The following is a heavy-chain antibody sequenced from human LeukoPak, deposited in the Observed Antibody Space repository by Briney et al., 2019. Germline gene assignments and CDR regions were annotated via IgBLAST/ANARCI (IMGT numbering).Heavy chain of an antibody. CDR3: GKDPNGDYIGAFDF. J-gene: IGHJ3*01. D-gene: IGHD4-17*01. CDR1: GLAFRNYA. CDR2: ITGSGGDI. V-gene: IGHV3-23*01. Sequence: QPGGSLRLSCVASGLAFRNYAMTSVRQAPGKGLEWVSVITGSGGDIRYADSVKGRFPISRDNSVTALYLQMNSLRAEDTAVYYCGKDPNGDYIGAFDFWGQGTMVTVSS.